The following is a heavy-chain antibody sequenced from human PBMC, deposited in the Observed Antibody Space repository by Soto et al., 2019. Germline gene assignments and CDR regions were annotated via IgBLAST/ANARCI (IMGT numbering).Heavy chain of an antibody. CDR3: ARVAAVRIYYFDY. D-gene: IGHD6-13*01. CDR2: ISGSTTGI. CDR1: GFTFRDYY. J-gene: IGHJ4*02. V-gene: IGHV3-11*01. Sequence: QVHLVESGGGLVKPGGSLRLSCAASGFTFRDYYMAWIRQAPGKGLEWISYISGSTTGIYYADSVKGRFTISRDNAETTLYLQLSGLRAEDTAVYYCARVAAVRIYYFDYWGQGTLVTVSS.